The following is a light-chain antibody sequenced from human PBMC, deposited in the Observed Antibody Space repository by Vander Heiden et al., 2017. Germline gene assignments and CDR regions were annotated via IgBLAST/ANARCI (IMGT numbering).Light chain of an antibody. J-gene: IGKJ1*01. Sequence: DIQMTQSPSSLSASVGDRVTIPCRASQYISSYLNWYQQKPGKAPNLLIYAASSLQSGVPSRFSGSGSGTDFTLTISSLQPEDFATYYCQQSFILPWTFGQGTNVEIK. V-gene: IGKV1-39*01. CDR1: QYISSY. CDR2: AAS. CDR3: QQSFILPWT.